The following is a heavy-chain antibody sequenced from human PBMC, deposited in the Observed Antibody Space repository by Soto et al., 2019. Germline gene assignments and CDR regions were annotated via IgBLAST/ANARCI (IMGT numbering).Heavy chain of an antibody. J-gene: IGHJ4*02. CDR3: AKRDRRPIIGWYYFDY. V-gene: IGHV3-33*06. Sequence: PGGSLRLSCAASGFTFSSYGMHWVRQAPGKGLEWVSVIWCGGGNKYYADSVKGRFTISRDNSKNTLYLQMNSLRAEDTAVYYCAKRDRRPIIGWYYFDYWGQGTLVTVSS. CDR1: GFTFSSYG. D-gene: IGHD2-15*01. CDR2: IWCGGGNK.